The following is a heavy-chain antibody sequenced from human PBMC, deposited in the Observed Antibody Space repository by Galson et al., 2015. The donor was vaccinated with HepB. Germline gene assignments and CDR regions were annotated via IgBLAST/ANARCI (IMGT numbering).Heavy chain of an antibody. D-gene: IGHD5-18*01. CDR1: GFSLSTSGMC. CDR3: ARDVDTAMAGGDAFDI. J-gene: IGHJ3*02. CDR2: IDWDDDK. V-gene: IGHV2-70*11. Sequence: PALVKPTQTLTLTCTFSGFSLSTSGMCVSWIRQPPGKALEWLARIDWDDDKYYSTSLKTRLTISKDTSKNQVVLTMTNMDPVDTATYYCARDVDTAMAGGDAFDIWGQGTMVTVSS.